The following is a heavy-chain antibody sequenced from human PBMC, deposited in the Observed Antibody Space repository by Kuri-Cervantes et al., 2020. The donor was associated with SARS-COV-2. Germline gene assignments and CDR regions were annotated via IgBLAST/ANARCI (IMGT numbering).Heavy chain of an antibody. CDR2: IKSKTDGGTT. Sequence: GESLKISCAASGFTFSNAWMNWVRQAPGKGLEWVGRIKSKTDGGTTEYAASVKGRFTISRDDSKSIAYLQMNSLKTEDTAVYYCTRDSHKRVRDYDSSGYYYFGYWGQGTLVTVSS. J-gene: IGHJ4*02. CDR1: GFTFSNAW. D-gene: IGHD3-22*01. CDR3: TRDSHKRVRDYDSSGYYYFGY. V-gene: IGHV3-15*07.